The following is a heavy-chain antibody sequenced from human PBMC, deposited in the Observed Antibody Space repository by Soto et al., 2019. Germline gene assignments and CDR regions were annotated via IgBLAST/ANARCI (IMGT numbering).Heavy chain of an antibody. D-gene: IGHD1-26*01. V-gene: IGHV3-23*01. CDR3: AKAVGSQQFDY. J-gene: IGHJ4*02. CDR1: GFTFSSYA. CDR2: ITGSGGNT. Sequence: GGSLRLSCAASGFTFSSYAMSWVRQAPGKGLEWVPSITGSGGNTFYADSVKGRFTISRDNSKNTLYLQMNPLKTEDTAVYYCAKAVGSQQFDYWGQGTLVTVSS.